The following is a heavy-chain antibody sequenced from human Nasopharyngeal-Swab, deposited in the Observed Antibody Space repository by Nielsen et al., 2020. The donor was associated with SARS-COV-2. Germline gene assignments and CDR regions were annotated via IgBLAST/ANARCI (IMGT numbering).Heavy chain of an antibody. Sequence: GGSLRLSCAASGFTFSDHYMDWVRQAPGKGLEWVGRSRNKANSYTTEYVASVKGRFTIPRDDSEKSLYLQMNSLKTEDTAVYYCARGGGGTAAAGALSYYYGMDVWGQGTTVTVSS. CDR2: SRNKANSYTT. D-gene: IGHD6-13*01. CDR1: GFTFSDHY. V-gene: IGHV3-72*01. CDR3: ARGGGGTAAAGALSYYYGMDV. J-gene: IGHJ6*02.